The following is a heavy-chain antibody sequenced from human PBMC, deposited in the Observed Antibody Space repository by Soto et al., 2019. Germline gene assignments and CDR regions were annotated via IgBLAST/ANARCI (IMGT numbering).Heavy chain of an antibody. Sequence: SVKVSCKASGGTFSSYAISWVRQAPGQGLEWMGGIIPIFGTANYAQKFQGRVTITADESTSTAYMELSSQRSEDTAVYYCARALAGCYSSFDNWGQETLVTVSS. CDR1: GGTFSSYA. CDR2: IIPIFGTA. J-gene: IGHJ4*02. CDR3: ARALAGCYSSFDN. V-gene: IGHV1-69*13. D-gene: IGHD2-15*01.